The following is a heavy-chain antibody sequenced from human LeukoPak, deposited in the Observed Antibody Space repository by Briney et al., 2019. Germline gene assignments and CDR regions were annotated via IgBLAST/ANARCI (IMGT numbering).Heavy chain of an antibody. CDR3: ARARTRGYSGYGEGY. D-gene: IGHD5-12*01. V-gene: IGHV3-7*03. CDR2: IKQDGSEK. J-gene: IGHJ4*02. CDR1: GFTFSSYW. Sequence: GGSLRLSCAASGFTFSSYWMSWVRQAPGKGLEWVANIKQDGSEKYYVDSVKGRFTISRDNAKNSLYLQMNSLRTEDTAVYYCARARTRGYSGYGEGYWGQGTLVTVSS.